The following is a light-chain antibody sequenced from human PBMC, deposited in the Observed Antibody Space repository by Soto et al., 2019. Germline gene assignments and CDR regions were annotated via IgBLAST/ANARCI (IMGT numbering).Light chain of an antibody. Sequence: QMTQSPASLSASVGDRVTITCRASRDISDYLNWFRHKPGRAPKLLIYAPSVLHSGVPARFSGSGSESGPEYTLTISSLQPEDSATYSCQQSYSPHLAFGWGTRGESK. V-gene: IGKV1-39*01. J-gene: IGKJ4*01. CDR1: RDISDY. CDR2: APS. CDR3: QQSYSPHLA.